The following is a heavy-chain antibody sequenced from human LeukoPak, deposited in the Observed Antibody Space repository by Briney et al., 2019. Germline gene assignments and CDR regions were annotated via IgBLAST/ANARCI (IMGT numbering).Heavy chain of an antibody. CDR2: IYYSGST. Sequence: SETLSLTCTVSGDSISPYYWSWIRQPPGKGLEWIGYIYYSGSTNYNPSLKSRVTISVDTSKNQFSLKLSSVTAADTAVYYCARSITMVRGVIMPYYYYYMDVWGKGTTVTVSS. CDR3: ARSITMVRGVIMPYYYYYMDV. V-gene: IGHV4-59*01. D-gene: IGHD3-10*01. J-gene: IGHJ6*03. CDR1: GDSISPYY.